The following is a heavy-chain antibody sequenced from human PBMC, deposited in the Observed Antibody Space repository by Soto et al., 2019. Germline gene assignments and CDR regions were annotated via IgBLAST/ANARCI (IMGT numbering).Heavy chain of an antibody. D-gene: IGHD6-13*01. J-gene: IGHJ6*03. V-gene: IGHV1-8*01. Sequence: QVQLVQSGAEVKKPGASVKVSCKASGYTFTSYDINWVRQATGQGLEWMGWMNPNRGNTGYAQKFQGRVTMTRNTAIRTGNTELGTLRSGPTAVYYCARGPGSWYYYYMDDWGTGTTVTVSS. CDR2: MNPNRGNT. CDR3: ARGPGSWYYYYMDD. CDR1: GYTFTSYD.